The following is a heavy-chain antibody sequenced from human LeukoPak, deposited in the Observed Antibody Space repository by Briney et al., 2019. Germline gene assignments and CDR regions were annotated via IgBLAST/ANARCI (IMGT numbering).Heavy chain of an antibody. V-gene: IGHV4-39*01. D-gene: IGHD2-15*01. J-gene: IGHJ5*02. CDR3: ARALGYCSGGSCTRGYNWFDP. CDR1: GGSISSSDYY. Sequence: SETLSLTCTVSGGSISSSDYYWGWIRQPPGKGLEWIGSIYYGGSTYYNPSLKSRVTISVDTSMNQFSLKLSFVTTTDTAVYYCARALGYCSGGSCTRGYNWFDPWGQGTLVTVPS. CDR2: IYYGGST.